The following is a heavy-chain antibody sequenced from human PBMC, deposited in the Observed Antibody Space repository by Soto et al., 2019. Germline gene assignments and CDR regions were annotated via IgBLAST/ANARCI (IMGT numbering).Heavy chain of an antibody. V-gene: IGHV4-39*01. CDR2: IYYSGST. D-gene: IGHD3-22*01. Sequence: QLQLQESGPGLVKPSETLSLTCTVSGGSISSSSYYWGWIRQPPGKGLEWIGSIYYSGSTYYNPSLTSRVTISVDTPKNQFSLKLSSVTAADTAVYYCARRLYYDSSGFEGGGMDVWGQGTTVTVSS. J-gene: IGHJ6*02. CDR3: ARRLYYDSSGFEGGGMDV. CDR1: GGSISSSSYY.